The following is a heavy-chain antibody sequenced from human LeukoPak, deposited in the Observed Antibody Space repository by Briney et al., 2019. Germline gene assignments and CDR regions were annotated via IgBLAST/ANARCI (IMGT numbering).Heavy chain of an antibody. D-gene: IGHD3-10*01. CDR3: ARVPYGSGSYYNLDY. CDR1: GYTFTGYY. CDR2: INPNSGGT. J-gene: IGHJ4*02. V-gene: IGHV1-2*02. Sequence: ASVKVSCKASGYTFTGYYMHWVRQAPGQGLEWMGWINPNSGGTNYAQKFQGRVTMTRDTSISTAYMELSRLRSDDTAVCYCARVPYGSGSYYNLDYWGQGTLVTVSS.